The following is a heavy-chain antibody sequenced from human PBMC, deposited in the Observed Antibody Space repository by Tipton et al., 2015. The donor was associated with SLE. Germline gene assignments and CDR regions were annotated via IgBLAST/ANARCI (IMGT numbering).Heavy chain of an antibody. J-gene: IGHJ6*02. CDR1: GGSISGHQ. D-gene: IGHD4-11*01. CDR2: VYDSGTT. CDR3: ARHRLFHDYLPRGV. V-gene: IGHV4-59*08. Sequence: TLSLTCTVSGGSISGHQWNWIRQPPGKEPEWMGYVYDSGTTNYNPSLKSRVTISVDTSKNQFSLKLSSVTAADTAVYYCARHRLFHDYLPRGVWGQGTTVTVSS.